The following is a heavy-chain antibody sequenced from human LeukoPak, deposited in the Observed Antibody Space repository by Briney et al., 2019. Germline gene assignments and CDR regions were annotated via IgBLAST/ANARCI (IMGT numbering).Heavy chain of an antibody. D-gene: IGHD6-19*01. CDR3: ASISQEAVSFDY. V-gene: IGHV1-24*01. J-gene: IGHJ4*02. CDR1: GYTLTELS. CDR2: FDPEDGET. Sequence: ASVKVSCKVSGYTLTELSMHWVRQAPGKGLEWMGGFDPEDGETIYAQKFQGKVTMTEDTSTDTAYMELSSLRSEDTAVYYCASISQEAVSFDYWGQGTLVTVSS.